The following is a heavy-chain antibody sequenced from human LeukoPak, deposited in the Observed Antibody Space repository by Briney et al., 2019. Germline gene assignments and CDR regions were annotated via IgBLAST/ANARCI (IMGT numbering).Heavy chain of an antibody. D-gene: IGHD6-13*01. Sequence: SETLSLTCSVSGGSLSSSTYYWGWIRQPPGKGLEWIGNIYNSGSTYYNPSLKSRVTISVDTSKNQFSLKFSSVTAADTAVYYCARQAYSSNLGWFDPWGQGTLVTVSS. CDR1: GGSLSSSTYY. J-gene: IGHJ5*02. CDR2: IYNSGST. CDR3: ARQAYSSNLGWFDP. V-gene: IGHV4-39*01.